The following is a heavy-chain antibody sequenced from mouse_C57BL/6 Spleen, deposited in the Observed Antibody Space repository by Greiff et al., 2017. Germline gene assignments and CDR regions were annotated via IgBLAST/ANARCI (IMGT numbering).Heavy chain of an antibody. V-gene: IGHV1-26*01. Sequence: EVMLQQSGPELVKPGASVKISCKASGYTFTDYYMNWVKQSHGKSLEWIGDINPNNGGTSYNQKFKGKATLTVDKSSSTAYMELRSLTSEDSAVYYCAAGGSSYGYWGQGTTLTVSS. J-gene: IGHJ2*01. D-gene: IGHD1-1*01. CDR3: AAGGSSYGY. CDR2: INPNNGGT. CDR1: GYTFTDYY.